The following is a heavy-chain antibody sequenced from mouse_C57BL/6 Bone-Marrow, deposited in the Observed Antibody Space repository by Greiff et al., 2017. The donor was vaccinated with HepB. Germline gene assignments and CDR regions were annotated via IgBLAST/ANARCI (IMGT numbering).Heavy chain of an antibody. D-gene: IGHD1-1*01. CDR2: IRNKANNHAT. CDR1: GFTFSDAW. J-gene: IGHJ4*01. CDR3: TLYGSSPHYYAMDY. Sequence: EVHLVESGGGLVQPGGSMKLSCAASGFTFSDAWMDWVRQSPEKGLEWVAEIRNKANNHATYYAESVKGKFTISRDDSKSSVYLQMNSLRAEDTGIYYCTLYGSSPHYYAMDYWGQGTSVTVSS. V-gene: IGHV6-6*01.